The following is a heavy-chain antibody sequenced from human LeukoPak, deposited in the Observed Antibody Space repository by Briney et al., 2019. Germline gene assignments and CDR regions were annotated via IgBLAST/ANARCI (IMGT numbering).Heavy chain of an antibody. D-gene: IGHD3-22*01. V-gene: IGHV3-33*01. Sequence: GGSLRLSCAASGFTFSSYGMHWVRQAPGKGLEWVAVIWYDGSNKYYADSVKGRFTISRDNSKNTLYLQMNSLRAEDTAVYYCARDRQPRGAKDSSGYYGPYYYYYYGMDVWGQGTTVTVSS. J-gene: IGHJ6*02. CDR3: ARDRQPRGAKDSSGYYGPYYYYYYGMDV. CDR2: IWYDGSNK. CDR1: GFTFSSYG.